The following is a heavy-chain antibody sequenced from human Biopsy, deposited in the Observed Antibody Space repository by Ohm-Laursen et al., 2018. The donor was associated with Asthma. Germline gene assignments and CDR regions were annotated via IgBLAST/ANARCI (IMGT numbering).Heavy chain of an antibody. CDR1: GYTFNSAG. Sequence: VASVKVSCKTSGYTFNSAGITWVRQAPGQGLEWMGWISVYNGNTKVAQKLQDRATMITDTSTSTAYMELRSLRSDDTAVYFCARAVDYSHYYGIDVWGQGTTVTVS. J-gene: IGHJ6*02. CDR2: ISVYNGNT. CDR3: ARAVDYSHYYGIDV. V-gene: IGHV1-18*01. D-gene: IGHD3-10*01.